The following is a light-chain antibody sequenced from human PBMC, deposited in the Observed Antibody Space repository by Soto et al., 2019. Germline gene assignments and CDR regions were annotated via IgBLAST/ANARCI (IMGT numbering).Light chain of an antibody. CDR2: DVS. CDR1: QSSYNW. Sequence: DVPMTQSPSTLSSSVGDRVTITCRASQSSYNWLAWYQQKPWQAPTLLIYDVSTLKTGVPSRFSGSGSQTEFTLTISSLQPDDFATYYCQQYNSLHTFGPGTKLEI. V-gene: IGKV1-5*01. CDR3: QQYNSLHT. J-gene: IGKJ2*01.